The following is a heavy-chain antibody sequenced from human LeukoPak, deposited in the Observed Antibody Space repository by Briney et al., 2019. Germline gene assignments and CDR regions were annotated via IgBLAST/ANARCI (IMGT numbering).Heavy chain of an antibody. D-gene: IGHD3-10*01. Sequence: GGSLRLSCAASGFTFSSYSMNWVRQAPGKGLEWASSIGSSSSYIYYADSVKGRFTISRDNAKNSLYLQMNSLRAEDTAVYYCARDPNYYGSGSYSRMDVWGKGTTVTVSS. J-gene: IGHJ6*04. CDR2: IGSSSSYI. CDR1: GFTFSSYS. V-gene: IGHV3-21*01. CDR3: ARDPNYYGSGSYSRMDV.